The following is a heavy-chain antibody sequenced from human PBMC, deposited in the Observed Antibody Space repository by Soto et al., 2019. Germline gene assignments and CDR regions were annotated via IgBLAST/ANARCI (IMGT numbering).Heavy chain of an antibody. CDR3: SRGDGSRRYQWFAP. Sequence: QVQLQQWGAGLLKPSETLSLTCAVYGGSFSGYYWSWIRQPPGKGLGWIGEINHSGSTNYNPSLKCQVTKSLATSNNQFSPKLSSVTAADTAVYYCSRGDGSRRYQWFAPCGQGTMVTVSS. V-gene: IGHV4-34*01. J-gene: IGHJ5*02. CDR1: GGSFSGYY. CDR2: INHSGST. D-gene: IGHD3-10*01.